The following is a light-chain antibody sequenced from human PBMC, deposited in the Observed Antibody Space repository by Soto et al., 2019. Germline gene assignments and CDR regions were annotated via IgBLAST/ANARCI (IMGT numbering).Light chain of an antibody. CDR3: QQYNNWT. CDR1: QSISTW. V-gene: IGKV1-5*03. CDR2: KAS. Sequence: DIQMTQSPSTLSASLGDRVTITCRASQSISTWLAWYQQKPGRAPKLLIYKASSLQSDVPSGFSGSGSGTEFTLTISSLQSEDFAVYYCQQYNNWTFGQGTKVDI. J-gene: IGKJ1*01.